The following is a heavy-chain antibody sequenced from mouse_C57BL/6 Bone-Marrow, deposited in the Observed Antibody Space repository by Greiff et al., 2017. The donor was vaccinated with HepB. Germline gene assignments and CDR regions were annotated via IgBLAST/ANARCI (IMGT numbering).Heavy chain of an antibody. J-gene: IGHJ3*01. Sequence: VKVVESGPELVKPGDSVKISCKASGYSFTGYFMNWVMQSHGKSLEWIGRINPYNGDTFYNQKFKGKATLTVDKSSSTAHMELRSLTSEDSAVYYCARTGYGRTWFAYWGQGTLVTVSA. CDR3: ARTGYGRTWFAY. CDR2: INPYNGDT. CDR1: GYSFTGYF. V-gene: IGHV1-20*01. D-gene: IGHD1-1*01.